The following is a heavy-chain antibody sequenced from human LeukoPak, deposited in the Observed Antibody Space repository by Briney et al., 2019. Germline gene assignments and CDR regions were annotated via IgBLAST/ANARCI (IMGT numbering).Heavy chain of an antibody. CDR1: GGSFSGYY. CDR2: INHSGST. Sequence: SETLSLTCAVYGGSFSGYYWSWIRQPPGRGLEWIGEINHSGSTNHNPSLKSRVTISVDTSKNQFSLKLSSVTAADTAVYYCARQRGATGYWGQGTLVTVSS. J-gene: IGHJ4*02. V-gene: IGHV4-34*01. CDR3: ARQRGATGY. D-gene: IGHD1-26*01.